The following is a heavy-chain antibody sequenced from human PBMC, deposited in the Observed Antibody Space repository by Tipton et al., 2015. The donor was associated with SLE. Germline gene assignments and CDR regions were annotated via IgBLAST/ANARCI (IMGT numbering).Heavy chain of an antibody. V-gene: IGHV4-38-2*01. CDR3: VRRPVAGMLGRDYWYFDL. Sequence: TLSLTCAVSGYSIRSGYYWGWIRQPPGKGLEWIGSMYHSGSTYYNPSLKSRVTISVDTSKNQFSLRRGSVTAADTAVYYCVRRPVAGMLGRDYWYFDLWGRGTLVTVSS. J-gene: IGHJ2*01. CDR2: MYHSGST. CDR1: GYSIRSGYY. D-gene: IGHD6-19*01.